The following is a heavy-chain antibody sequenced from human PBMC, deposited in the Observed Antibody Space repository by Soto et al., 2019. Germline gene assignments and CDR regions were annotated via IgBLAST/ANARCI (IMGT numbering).Heavy chain of an antibody. CDR1: GGSISSSSYY. D-gene: IGHD6-19*01. J-gene: IGHJ4*02. V-gene: IGHV4-39*01. CDR3: ARRRIAVAGVQGQVDY. CDR2: IYYSGST. Sequence: TLSLTCTVSGGSISSSSYYWGWIRQPPGKGLEWIGSIYYSGSTYYNPSLNSRVTISVDTSKNEFSLKLSSVTAADTAVYYCARRRIAVAGVQGQVDYWGQGILVTVSS.